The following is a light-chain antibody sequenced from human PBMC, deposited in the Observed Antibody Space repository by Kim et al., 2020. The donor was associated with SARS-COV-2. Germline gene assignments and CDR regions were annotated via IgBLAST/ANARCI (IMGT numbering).Light chain of an antibody. CDR1: SSNIGSNY. V-gene: IGLV1-47*02. Sequence: ELTQPPSASGTPGQRVTISCSGSSSNIGSNYVYWYQQLPGTAPKLLIYSNNQRSSGVPDRFSGSKSGTSASLAISGLRSEDEADYYCAAWDDSLSGPVFGGGTQLTVL. CDR2: SNN. CDR3: AAWDDSLSGPV. J-gene: IGLJ3*02.